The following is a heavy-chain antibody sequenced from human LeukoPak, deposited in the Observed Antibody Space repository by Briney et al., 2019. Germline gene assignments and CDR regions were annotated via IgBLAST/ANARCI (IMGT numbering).Heavy chain of an antibody. Sequence: GGSLRLSCAASGFTFGTYGMHWVRQAPGKGLEWVAVISHDGVDKYYADSVKGRFTISRDNSKNTVSLQVNSLRAEDTAAYYCAKGGYCSATRCYVGKGMDDWGQGTLVTVSS. V-gene: IGHV3-30*18. J-gene: IGHJ4*02. CDR1: GFTFGTYG. CDR3: AKGGYCSATRCYVGKGMDD. D-gene: IGHD2-2*01. CDR2: ISHDGVDK.